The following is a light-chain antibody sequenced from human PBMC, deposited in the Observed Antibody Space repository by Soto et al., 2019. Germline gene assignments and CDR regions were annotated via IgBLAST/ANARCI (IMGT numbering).Light chain of an antibody. CDR3: QQYNNWPPWT. J-gene: IGKJ1*01. CDR2: GAS. Sequence: EIVMTQSPATLSVSPGERATLSCRASESVSSKLSWYQQKPGQAPRLLIYGASTRATGIPARFSGSGSGTEFTLTISGLQSEDFAFYYCQQYNNWPPWTFGQGTKVEIK. V-gene: IGKV3-15*01. CDR1: ESVSSK.